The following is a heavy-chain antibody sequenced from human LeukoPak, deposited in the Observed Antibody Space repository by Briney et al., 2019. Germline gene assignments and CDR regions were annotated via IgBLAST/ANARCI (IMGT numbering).Heavy chain of an antibody. D-gene: IGHD3-10*01. V-gene: IGHV3-49*03. Sequence: GRSLRLSCTASGFTFGDYAMSWFRQAPGKGLEWVGFIRSKAYGGTTEYAASVKGRFTISRDDSKSIAYLQMNSLKTEDTAVYYCAKERFGGYYARAFDIWGQGTMVTVSS. CDR2: IRSKAYGGTT. CDR3: AKERFGGYYARAFDI. CDR1: GFTFGDYA. J-gene: IGHJ3*02.